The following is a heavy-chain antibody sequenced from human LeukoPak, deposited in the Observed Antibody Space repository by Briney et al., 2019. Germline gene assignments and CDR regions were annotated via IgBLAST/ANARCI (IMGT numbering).Heavy chain of an antibody. D-gene: IGHD4/OR15-4a*01. CDR2: IRYDGSNK. J-gene: IGHJ4*02. V-gene: IGHV3-30*02. Sequence: GGSLRLSCAASGFTFSSYGMHWVRQAPGKGLEWVAFIRYDGSNKYDADSVKGRFTISRDNSKNTLYLQMNSLRAEDTALYYCAKDLGGLWPCFDYWGQGTLVTVSS. CDR1: GFTFSSYG. CDR3: AKDLGGLWPCFDY.